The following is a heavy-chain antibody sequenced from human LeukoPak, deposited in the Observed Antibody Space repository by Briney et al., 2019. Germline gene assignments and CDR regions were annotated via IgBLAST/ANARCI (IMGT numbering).Heavy chain of an antibody. J-gene: IGHJ4*02. CDR1: GFIFKNYD. D-gene: IGHD5-12*01. V-gene: IGHV3-23*01. CDR2: HSGSCGST. Sequence: GGSLRLSCVVSGFIFKNYDMGWVRQAPGKGLAWVSAHSGSCGSTYYAHCVKGRFTISRDNSKNTLYLQMNSLRVEDTAIYFCAKVTVTMATTGDYWGQGTLVTVSS. CDR3: AKVTVTMATTGDY.